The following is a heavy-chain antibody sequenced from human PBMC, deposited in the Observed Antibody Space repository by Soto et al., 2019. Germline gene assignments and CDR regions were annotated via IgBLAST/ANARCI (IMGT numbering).Heavy chain of an antibody. J-gene: IGHJ3*02. CDR2: IYYSGST. CDR1: GGSISSGGYY. Sequence: QVQLQESGPGLVKPSQTLSLTCTVSGGSISSGGYYWSWIRQHPGKGLEWIGYIYYSGSTYYNPSLKSRVTXXVXTXXNQFSLKLSSVTAADTAVYYCASRYGDYVGSAFDIWGQGTMVTVSS. CDR3: ASRYGDYVGSAFDI. D-gene: IGHD4-17*01. V-gene: IGHV4-31*03.